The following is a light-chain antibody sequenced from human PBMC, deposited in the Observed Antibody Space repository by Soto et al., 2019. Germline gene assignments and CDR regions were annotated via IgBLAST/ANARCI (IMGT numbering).Light chain of an antibody. CDR3: SSYAGSSLGV. J-gene: IGLJ1*01. CDR1: SSDVGAYNY. Sequence: QSALTQPPSASGSPGQSVTISCTGASSDVGAYNYVSWYQQHPGIAPKLMIYEVSKRPSGVPDRFSGSKSGNTASLTVSGLQAEDEADYYCSSYAGSSLGVFGTGTKVTVL. V-gene: IGLV2-8*01. CDR2: EVS.